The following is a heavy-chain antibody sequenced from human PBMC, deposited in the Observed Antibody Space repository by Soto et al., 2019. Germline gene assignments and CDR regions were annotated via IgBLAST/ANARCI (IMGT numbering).Heavy chain of an antibody. D-gene: IGHD2-2*02. CDR3: ARGTLVVPAAIDYYGMDV. V-gene: IGHV3-21*01. Sequence: PGGSLRLSCAASGFTFSSYSMNWVRQAPGKGLEWVSSISSSSSYIYYADSVKGRFTISRDNAKNSLYLQMNSLRAEDTAVYYCARGTLVVPAAIDYYGMDVWGQGTTVTVSS. CDR1: GFTFSSYS. J-gene: IGHJ6*02. CDR2: ISSSSSYI.